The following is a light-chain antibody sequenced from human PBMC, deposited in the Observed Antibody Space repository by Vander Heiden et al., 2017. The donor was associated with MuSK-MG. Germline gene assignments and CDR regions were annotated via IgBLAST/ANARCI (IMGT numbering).Light chain of an antibody. J-gene: IGKJ2*01. Sequence: DVQMTQSPSSLSASVGDRVTLTRRASQSMRSYLNWYQQKPGKAPKHLIYAASSLQSGVPSRFSGSGSGTDFTLTISSLQPEDFATYYCHQSYSNPRVPFGQGTKLEIK. CDR1: QSMRSY. CDR3: HQSYSNPRVP. CDR2: AAS. V-gene: IGKV1-39*01.